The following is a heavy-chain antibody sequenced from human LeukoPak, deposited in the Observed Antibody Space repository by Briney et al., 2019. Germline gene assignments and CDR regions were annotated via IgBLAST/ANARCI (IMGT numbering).Heavy chain of an antibody. CDR2: IYYSGST. CDR3: ARSYSGYDTPFDY. CDR1: GGSISSSSYY. V-gene: IGHV4-61*05. J-gene: IGHJ4*02. D-gene: IGHD5-12*01. Sequence: SETLSLTCTVSGGSISSSSYYWGWIRQPPGKGLEWIGYIYYSGSTNYNPSLKSRVTISVDTSKNQFSLKLSSVTAADTAVYYCARSYSGYDTPFDYWGQGTLVTVSS.